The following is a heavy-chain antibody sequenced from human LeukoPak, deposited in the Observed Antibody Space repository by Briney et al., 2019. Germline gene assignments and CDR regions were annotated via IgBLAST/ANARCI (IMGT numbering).Heavy chain of an antibody. CDR1: RFTFSNYG. J-gene: IGHJ4*02. CDR3: AKKGSSSWYHFDY. CDR2: IRFDGSNK. Sequence: GGSLRLSCAASRFTFSNYGMHWVRQAPGKGLEWVAFIRFDGSNKNYADSVKGRFTIPRDNSKNTLYLQMNSLRAEDTAVYYCAKKGSSSWYHFDYWGQGTLVTVSS. D-gene: IGHD6-13*01. V-gene: IGHV3-30*02.